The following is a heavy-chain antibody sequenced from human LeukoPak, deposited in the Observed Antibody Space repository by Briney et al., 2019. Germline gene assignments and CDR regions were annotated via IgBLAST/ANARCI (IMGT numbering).Heavy chain of an antibody. CDR2: IYYGGRI. V-gene: IGHV4-39*01. J-gene: IGHJ4*02. Sequence: PSETLSLTCTVSGGSLSSSSYYWDWIRQPPGKGLEWIGSIYYGGRIYYNPSLKSQITISVDTFKIQFFLKLNSVTAADAAVYYCARRGRTYFDYWGQGTLVTVSS. CDR1: GGSLSSSSYY. CDR3: ARRGRTYFDY. D-gene: IGHD1/OR15-1a*01.